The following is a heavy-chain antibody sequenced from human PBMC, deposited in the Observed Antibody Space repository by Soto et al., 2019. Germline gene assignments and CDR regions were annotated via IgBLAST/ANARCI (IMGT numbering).Heavy chain of an antibody. J-gene: IGHJ4*02. V-gene: IGHV1-18*01. CDR2: ISGPNGNT. CDR3: ARDRYDNNYYYYVGADY. D-gene: IGHD3-22*01. Sequence: QVQLVQSGAEVKKPGASVKVSCKASGYTFTSYGFSWVRQAPGQGLEWLGCISGPNGNTDYTQTFQGRVTMTTDTSTSTAYMELRSLRSDDTAVYYCARDRYDNNYYYYVGADYWGQGTLVTVSS. CDR1: GYTFTSYG.